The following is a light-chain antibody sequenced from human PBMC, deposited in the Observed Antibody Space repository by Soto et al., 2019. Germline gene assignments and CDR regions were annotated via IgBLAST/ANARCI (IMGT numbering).Light chain of an antibody. CDR3: ETWDSNVWV. CDR1: RGHSSYI. J-gene: IGLJ3*02. CDR2: LEGSGSY. Sequence: QSVLTQSSSASASLGSSVKLTCTLSRGHSSYIIAWHQQQPGKAPRYSMKLEGSGSYNKGSGVPDRFSGSSSGADRYLTISNLQSEDEADYYCETWDSNVWVFGGGTKLTVL. V-gene: IGLV4-60*03.